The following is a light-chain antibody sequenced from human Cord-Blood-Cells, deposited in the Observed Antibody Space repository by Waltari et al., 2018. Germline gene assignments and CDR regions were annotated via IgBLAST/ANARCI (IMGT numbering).Light chain of an antibody. CDR1: SGAVSTRYY. Sequence: QTVVTQEPSFTVSPGGTVTLTCGLTSGAVSTRYYPNWYLQTPGQAPRTLIYSTNTRSSGVPDRFSGSILGNKAALTITGAQADDESDYYCVLYMGSGISVFGGGTKLTVL. V-gene: IGLV8-61*01. CDR2: STN. CDR3: VLYMGSGISV. J-gene: IGLJ3*02.